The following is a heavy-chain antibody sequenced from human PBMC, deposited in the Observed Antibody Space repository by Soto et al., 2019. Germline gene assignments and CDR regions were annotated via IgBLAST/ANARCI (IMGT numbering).Heavy chain of an antibody. J-gene: IGHJ3*02. CDR3: ARDLHCSGGSCYSAFDI. CDR1: GFTFSSYA. V-gene: IGHV3-64*01. Sequence: GGSLRLSCAASGFTFSSYAMHWVRQAPGKGLEYVSAISSNGGSTYYANSVKGRFTISRDNSKNTLYLQMGSLRAEDMAVYYCARDLHCSGGSCYSAFDIWGQGTMVTVSS. CDR2: ISSNGGST. D-gene: IGHD2-15*01.